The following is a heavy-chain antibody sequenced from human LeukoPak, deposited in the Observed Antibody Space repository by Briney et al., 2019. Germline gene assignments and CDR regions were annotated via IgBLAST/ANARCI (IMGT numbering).Heavy chain of an antibody. D-gene: IGHD6-6*01. J-gene: IGHJ6*02. V-gene: IGHV4-59*01. Sequence: PSETLSLTCTVSGGSISSYYWSWIRQPPGKGLEWIGYIYYSGSTNYNPSLKSRVTISVDTSKNQFSLKLSSVTAADTAVYYCASFSSSSSYYYYGMDVWGRGTTVTVSS. CDR2: IYYSGST. CDR1: GGSISSYY. CDR3: ASFSSSSSYYYYGMDV.